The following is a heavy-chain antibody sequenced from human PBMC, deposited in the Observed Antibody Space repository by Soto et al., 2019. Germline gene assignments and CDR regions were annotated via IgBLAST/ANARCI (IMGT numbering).Heavy chain of an antibody. CDR1: GGSFSGYY. CDR3: ARGRPGSTRYCSGGSCPNWFDP. J-gene: IGHJ5*02. CDR2: INHSGST. D-gene: IGHD2-15*01. V-gene: IGHV4-34*01. Sequence: SQTLSLTCAVYGGSFSGYYWSWIRQPPGKGLEWIGEINHSGSTNYNPSLKSRVTISVDTSKNQFSLKLSSVTAADTAVYYCARGRPGSTRYCSGGSCPNWFDPWGQGTLVTVSS.